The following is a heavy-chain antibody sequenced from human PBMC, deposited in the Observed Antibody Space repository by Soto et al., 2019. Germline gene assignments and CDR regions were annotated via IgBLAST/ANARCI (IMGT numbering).Heavy chain of an antibody. D-gene: IGHD2-15*01. CDR2: IDSDGSST. CDR3: VRTSLVVAAATREDY. Sequence: GGSLRLSCAASGFTFSSYWMHWVRQAPGKGLVWVSRIDSDGSSTSYADSVKGRFTISRDNAKNTLYLQMNSLRAEDTAVYYCVRTSLVVAAATREDYWGQGTLVT. CDR1: GFTFSSYW. J-gene: IGHJ4*02. V-gene: IGHV3-74*01.